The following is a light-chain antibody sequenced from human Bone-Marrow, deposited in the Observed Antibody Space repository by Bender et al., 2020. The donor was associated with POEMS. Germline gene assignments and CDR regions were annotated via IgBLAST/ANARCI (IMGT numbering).Light chain of an antibody. CDR2: GNT. V-gene: IGLV1-40*01. Sequence: QSVLTQPPSVSGAPGQRVTISCTGSSSDIGAGYDVHWYQQLPGAAPKLLIYGNTNRPSGVPDRFSGSKSGTSASLAITGLQAEDEGDYYCQSYDNSLGGWVFGGGTKLTVL. CDR1: SSDIGAGYD. CDR3: QSYDNSLGGWV. J-gene: IGLJ3*02.